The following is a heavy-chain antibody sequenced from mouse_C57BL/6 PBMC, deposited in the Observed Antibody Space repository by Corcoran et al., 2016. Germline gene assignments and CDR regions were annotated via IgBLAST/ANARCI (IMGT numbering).Heavy chain of an antibody. CDR2: INPNNGGT. Sequence: EVQLQQSGPELVKPGASVKISCKASGYTFTDYYMNCVNHSHGKSLEWIGDINPNNGGTSYNQKFKVKATLTVDKSSSTAYMELRSLTSEDSAVYYCARSYDGYYVSYYFDYWGQGTTLTGSS. CDR1: GYTFTDYY. J-gene: IGHJ2*01. CDR3: ARSYDGYYVSYYFDY. V-gene: IGHV1-26*01. D-gene: IGHD2-3*01.